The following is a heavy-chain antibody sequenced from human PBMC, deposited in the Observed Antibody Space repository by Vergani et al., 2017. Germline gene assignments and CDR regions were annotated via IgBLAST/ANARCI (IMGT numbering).Heavy chain of an antibody. CDR2: ISGSGGST. J-gene: IGHJ4*02. CDR1: GFTFSSYA. D-gene: IGHD3-3*01. CDR3: AKYRRDFWSGYYFDY. V-gene: IGHV3-23*01. Sequence: EVQLLESGGGLVQPGGSLRLSCAASGFTFSSYAMSWVRQAPGKGLEWVSAISGSGGSTYYADSVKGRFTISRDNSKNTLYLQRNSLRAEDTAVYYCAKYRRDFWSGYYFDYWGQGPLVTVSS.